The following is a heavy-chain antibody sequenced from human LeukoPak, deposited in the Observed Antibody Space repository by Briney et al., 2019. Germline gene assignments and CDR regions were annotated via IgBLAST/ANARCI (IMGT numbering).Heavy chain of an antibody. V-gene: IGHV3-23*01. CDR3: ARAPSYGDYTFDY. CDR2: ISGSGGST. D-gene: IGHD4-17*01. CDR1: GFTFSSYA. J-gene: IGHJ4*02. Sequence: GGSLRLSCAASGFTFSSYAMSWVRQAPGKGLEWVSAISGSGGSTYYADSVKGRFTISRDNSKNTLYLQMNSLRAEDTAVYYCARAPSYGDYTFDYWGQGTLVTVSS.